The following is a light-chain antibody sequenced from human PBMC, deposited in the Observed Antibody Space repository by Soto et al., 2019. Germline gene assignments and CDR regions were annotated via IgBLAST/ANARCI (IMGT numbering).Light chain of an antibody. Sequence: EILMTQSPATLSVSPVERATLSCRASQSLSRNLAWYQQKPGQAPRLLVYGASTRASGIPARFSGVGSGTEFTLTISSLQSEDFALYYCQHYNDWPPAFTFGPGTKVDL. V-gene: IGKV3-15*01. CDR3: QHYNDWPPAFT. CDR2: GAS. CDR1: QSLSRN. J-gene: IGKJ3*01.